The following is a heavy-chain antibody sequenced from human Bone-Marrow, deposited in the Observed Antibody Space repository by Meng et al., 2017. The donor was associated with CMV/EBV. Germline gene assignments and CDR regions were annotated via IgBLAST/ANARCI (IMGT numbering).Heavy chain of an antibody. CDR1: GGSISNTNW. V-gene: IGHV4-4*02. J-gene: IGHJ4*02. CDR3: ARAWWELFDY. CDR2: IYHSGTT. D-gene: IGHD3-10*01. Sequence: SETLSLTCAVSGGSISNTNWWTWVRQTPGKGLEGLGEIYHSGTTKYNPSLKSRVTISVDKSKNQLSLKMRSVTAADTAVYYCARAWWELFDYWGEGMWVAVSS.